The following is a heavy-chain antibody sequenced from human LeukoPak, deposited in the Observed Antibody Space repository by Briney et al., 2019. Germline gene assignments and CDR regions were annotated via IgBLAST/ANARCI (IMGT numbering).Heavy chain of an antibody. CDR1: GGSISSGDYY. V-gene: IGHV4-30-4*01. CDR3: ARLYSSSWYFDY. Sequence: PSQTLSHTCTVSGGSISSGDYYWSWIRQPPGKGLEWIGYIYYSRTTYYNPSLKSRLTISVDTSKNQFSLKVTSVTAADTAVYYCARLYSSSWYFDYWGQGSLVTVSS. CDR2: IYYSRTT. J-gene: IGHJ4*02. D-gene: IGHD6-13*01.